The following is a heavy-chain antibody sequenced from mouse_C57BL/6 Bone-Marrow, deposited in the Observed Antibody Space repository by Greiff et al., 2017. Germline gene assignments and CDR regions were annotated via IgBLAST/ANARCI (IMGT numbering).Heavy chain of an antibody. Sequence: EVQVVESGGDLVKPGGSLKLSCAASGFTFSSYGMSWVRQTPDKRLEWVATISSGGSYTYYPDTVKGRFTLSRDNAKNTLYLQMSRLKSEDKTKYYSARDEFITKVVATHYYAMDYGGQGTSVTGSS. J-gene: IGHJ4*01. CDR3: ARDEFITKVVATHYYAMDY. V-gene: IGHV5-6*01. CDR2: ISSGGSYT. CDR1: GFTFSSYG. D-gene: IGHD1-1*01.